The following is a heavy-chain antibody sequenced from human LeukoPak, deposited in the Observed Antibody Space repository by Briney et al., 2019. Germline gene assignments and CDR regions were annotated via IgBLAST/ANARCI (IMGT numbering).Heavy chain of an antibody. Sequence: PGGSLRLSCVVSGTTFSGYSMVWVRQAPGKGLEWLSFMTTSGNTIFYAESVKDRFIISRDNAKKSLYLQMNSLRDEDTAVYYCARVGGATAVTMYFEYWGQGTLVTVSS. CDR2: MTTSGNTI. V-gene: IGHV3-48*02. CDR1: GTTFSGYS. CDR3: ARVGGATAVTMYFEY. J-gene: IGHJ4*02. D-gene: IGHD1-26*01.